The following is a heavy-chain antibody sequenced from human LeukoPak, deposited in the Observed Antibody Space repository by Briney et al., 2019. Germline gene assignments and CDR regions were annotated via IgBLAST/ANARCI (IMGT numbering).Heavy chain of an antibody. CDR3: ARDHPYSSSADY. CDR1: GFTFSSYS. J-gene: IGHJ4*02. Sequence: GGSLRLSCAASGFTFSSYSMDWVRQPPGHGLEWVSSISSSSIYIYYADSVKGRFSISRDNAKNSLYLQMNSLRAEDTAVYYCARDHPYSSSADYWGQGTLVTVSS. D-gene: IGHD6-6*01. V-gene: IGHV3-21*01. CDR2: ISSSSIYI.